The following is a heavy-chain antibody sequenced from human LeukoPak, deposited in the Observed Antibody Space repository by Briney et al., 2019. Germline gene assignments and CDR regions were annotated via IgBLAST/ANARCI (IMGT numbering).Heavy chain of an antibody. Sequence: SLRLSCAASGFTFDDYAMHWVRQAPGKGLEWVSGISWNSVNIGYEDSVKGRFTISRDNAKNSLYLHMNSLRPEDTALYYCVKDRGLRNQWLQLTYDSWGQGTLVTVSS. CDR3: VKDRGLRNQWLQLTYDS. J-gene: IGHJ4*02. CDR2: ISWNSVNI. D-gene: IGHD5-24*01. CDR1: GFTFDDYA. V-gene: IGHV3-9*01.